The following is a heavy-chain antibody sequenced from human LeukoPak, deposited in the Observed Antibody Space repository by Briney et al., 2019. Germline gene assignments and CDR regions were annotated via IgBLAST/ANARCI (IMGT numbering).Heavy chain of an antibody. CDR3: ARVGSSWYVF. D-gene: IGHD6-13*01. Sequence: GRSLRLSCAASGFTFSSYAMHWVRQAPGKGLEWVAVISYDGSNKYYADSVKGRFTISRDNSKNTLYLQMNSLRAEDTAVYYCARVGSSWYVFWGQGTLVTVSS. CDR1: GFTFSSYA. CDR2: ISYDGSNK. V-gene: IGHV3-30*04. J-gene: IGHJ4*02.